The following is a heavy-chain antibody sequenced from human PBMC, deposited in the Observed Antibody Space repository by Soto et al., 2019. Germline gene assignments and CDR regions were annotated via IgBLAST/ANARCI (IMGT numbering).Heavy chain of an antibody. CDR2: IYYSGST. D-gene: IGHD4-17*01. V-gene: IGHV4-30-4*01. Sequence: SETLSLTCTVSGGSISSGDYYWSWIRQPPGKGLEWIGYIYYSGSTYYNPSLKSRVTISVDTSKNQFSLKLSSVTAADTAVYYCARLDYGDYNPDYWGQGTLVTVSS. CDR3: ARLDYGDYNPDY. CDR1: GGSISSGDYY. J-gene: IGHJ4*02.